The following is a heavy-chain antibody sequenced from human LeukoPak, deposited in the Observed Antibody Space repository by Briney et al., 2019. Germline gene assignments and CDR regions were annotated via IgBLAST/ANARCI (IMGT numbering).Heavy chain of an antibody. CDR1: GFIFSNYV. CDR3: AKDLSYRYSFFDI. CDR2: ISGSGGST. V-gene: IGHV3-23*01. J-gene: IGHJ3*02. Sequence: GGSLRLSCAASGFIFSNYVMSWVRQAPGKGLEWVSAISGSGGSTYYADSVKGRFTISRDNSKNTLYLQMNSLRAEDTAVYYCAKDLSYRYSFFDIWGQGTMVTVSS. D-gene: IGHD5-18*01.